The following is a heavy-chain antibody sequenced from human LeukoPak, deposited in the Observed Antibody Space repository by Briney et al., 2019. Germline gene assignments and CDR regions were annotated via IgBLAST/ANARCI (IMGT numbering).Heavy chain of an antibody. Sequence: SETLSLTCTVSGGSISSYYWSWIRQPPGKGLEWIGYIYYSGSTNYNPSLKSRVTISVDTSKNQFSLKLSSVTAADPAVYYCASSIAVGAWLFDYWGQGTLVTVSS. J-gene: IGHJ4*02. CDR3: ASSIAVGAWLFDY. CDR1: GGSISSYY. V-gene: IGHV4-59*01. CDR2: IYYSGST. D-gene: IGHD6-19*01.